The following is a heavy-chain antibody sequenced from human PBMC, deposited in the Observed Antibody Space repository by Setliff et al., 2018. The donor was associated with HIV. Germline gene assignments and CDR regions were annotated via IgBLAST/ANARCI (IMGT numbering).Heavy chain of an antibody. J-gene: IGHJ4*02. D-gene: IGHD2-21*01. Sequence: GGSLRLSCAASGFTFSNAWMSWVRQAPGKGLEWVGRIKNKTDGGTTDYAAPVKGRFTISRDDSKDTLYLQMNSLKTEDTAVYYCTTGTRLVDWGQGALVTGSS. V-gene: IGHV3-15*01. CDR1: GFTFSNAW. CDR2: IKNKTDGGTT. CDR3: TTGTRLVD.